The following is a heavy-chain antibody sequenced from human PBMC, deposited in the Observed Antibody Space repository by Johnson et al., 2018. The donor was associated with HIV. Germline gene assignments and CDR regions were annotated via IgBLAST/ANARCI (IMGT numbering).Heavy chain of an antibody. D-gene: IGHD6-13*01. CDR3: ARDDLGNPFSSYDAFDI. J-gene: IGHJ3*02. CDR1: GFTFSTYA. Sequence: QVQLVETGGGLVQPGGSLRLSCAASGFTFSTYAMHWVRQAPGKGLEWVSVISYDGSDKYYADSVKGRFTISRDNSRNTLYVHMNSLRAEDTAVYYCARDDLGNPFSSYDAFDIWGQGTMVTVSS. CDR2: ISYDGSDK. V-gene: IGHV3-30-3*01.